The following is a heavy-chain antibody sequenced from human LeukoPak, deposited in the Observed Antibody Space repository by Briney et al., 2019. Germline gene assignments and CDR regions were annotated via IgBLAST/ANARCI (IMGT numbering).Heavy chain of an antibody. J-gene: IGHJ5*02. D-gene: IGHD3-3*01. CDR3: AKSRKDYTIFGVVIVDWFDP. CDR2: ISGSGGST. Sequence: GGSLRLSCAASGFTFSSYAMSWVRQAPGKGLEWVSAISGSGGSTYYADSVKGRFTISRDNSKNTLYLQMNSLRAEDTAVCYCAKSRKDYTIFGVVIVDWFDPWGQGTLVTVSS. V-gene: IGHV3-23*01. CDR1: GFTFSSYA.